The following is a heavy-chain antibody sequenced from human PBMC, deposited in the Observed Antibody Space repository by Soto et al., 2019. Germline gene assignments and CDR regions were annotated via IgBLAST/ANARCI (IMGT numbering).Heavy chain of an antibody. V-gene: IGHV1-18*01. Sequence: ASVNVSCKASGYTFTSYGISWVRQAPGQGLEWMGCISAYNGNKNYAHKLQGRDKMTTDKYTSTAYMELRSLRSDDTAVYYCARDRPYYYDSIGYPFDXWGQGTLVTVPX. J-gene: IGHJ4*02. CDR2: ISAYNGNK. CDR3: ARDRPYYYDSIGYPFDX. D-gene: IGHD3-22*01. CDR1: GYTFTSYG.